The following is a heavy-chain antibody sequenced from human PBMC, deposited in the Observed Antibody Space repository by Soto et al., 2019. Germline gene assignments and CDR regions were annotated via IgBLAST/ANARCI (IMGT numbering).Heavy chain of an antibody. CDR3: AAFDSSGAPYYYGMDV. CDR1: GFTFTSSA. D-gene: IGHD3-22*01. J-gene: IGHJ6*02. Sequence: ASVKVSCKASGFTFTSSAVQWVRQARGQRLEWIGWIVVGSGNTNYAQKFQERVTITRDMSTSTAYMELSSLRSEDTAVYYCAAFDSSGAPYYYGMDVWGQGTTVTVSS. V-gene: IGHV1-58*01. CDR2: IVVGSGNT.